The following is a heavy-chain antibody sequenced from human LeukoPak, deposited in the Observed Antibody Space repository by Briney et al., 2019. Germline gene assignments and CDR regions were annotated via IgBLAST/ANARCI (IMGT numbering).Heavy chain of an antibody. CDR1: GFTFSSYS. D-gene: IGHD3-3*01. CDR2: ISSSSSTI. J-gene: IGHJ4*02. CDR3: ARDFYRYCGY. Sequence: GGSLRLSCAASGFTFSSYSMNWVRQAPGKGLEWVSYISSSSSTIYYADSVKGRFTISRDNAKNSLYLQMNSLRAEDTAVYYCARDFYRYCGYWGQGTLVTVPS. V-gene: IGHV3-48*01.